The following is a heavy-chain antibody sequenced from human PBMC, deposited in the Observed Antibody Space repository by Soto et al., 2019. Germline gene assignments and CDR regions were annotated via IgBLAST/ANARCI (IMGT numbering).Heavy chain of an antibody. CDR1: VHLFNNHW. CDR3: ARGYFDSGQGYDL. CDR2: IFTRDSET. V-gene: IGHV5-51*01. J-gene: IGHJ5*02. D-gene: IGHD3-10*01. Sequence: AESLKISCNGPVHLFNNHWIGWGRQTPGKGLEWMGLIFTRDSETKTSPSFQGHVSFSVDNSINTAYLQWTSLKTADTGMYFCARGYFDSGQGYDLWGQGTLVTVSS.